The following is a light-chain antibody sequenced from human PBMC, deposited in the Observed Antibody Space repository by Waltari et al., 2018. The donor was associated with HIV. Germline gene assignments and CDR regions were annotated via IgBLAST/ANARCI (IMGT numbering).Light chain of an antibody. J-gene: IGLJ3*02. V-gene: IGLV2-23*02. CDR1: SSDVGSYNL. Sequence: QSALTQPASVSGSPGQSITIPWTGTSSDVGSYNLVSWYQQHPGKAPKLMIYEVSKRPSGVSNRFSGSKSGNTASLTISGLQAEDEADYYCCSYAGSSWVFGGGTKLTVL. CDR2: EVS. CDR3: CSYAGSSWV.